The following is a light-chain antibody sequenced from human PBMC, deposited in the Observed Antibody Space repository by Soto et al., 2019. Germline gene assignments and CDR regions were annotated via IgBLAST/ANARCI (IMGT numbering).Light chain of an antibody. J-gene: IGKJ5*01. V-gene: IGKV1-9*01. CDR1: QGISNY. CDR2: AAS. CDR3: QQYFATPIT. Sequence: DIQLTQSPSFLSASVGDRVTITCRASQGISNYLAWYQQRPGKAPKLLIYAASTLQTGVPSRFSGSGSGTDFALTISSLRAEDVAVYYCQQYFATPITFGQGTRLEIK.